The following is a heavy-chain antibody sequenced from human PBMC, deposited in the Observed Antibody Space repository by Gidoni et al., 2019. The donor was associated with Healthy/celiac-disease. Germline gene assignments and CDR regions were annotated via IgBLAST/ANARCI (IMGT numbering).Heavy chain of an antibody. CDR3: AKVQAAAAGTFEY. Sequence: VQPAGSLRLSCAASGFTFSSYAMSWVRQSPGKGLEWVPAISGSGGSTYYADSVKGPFTISRGNSKNTLYLQMNSLRAEDTAVYYCAKVQAAAAGTFEYWGQGTLVNVSS. V-gene: IGHV3-23*01. CDR2: ISGSGGST. D-gene: IGHD6-13*01. J-gene: IGHJ4*02. CDR1: GFTFSSYA.